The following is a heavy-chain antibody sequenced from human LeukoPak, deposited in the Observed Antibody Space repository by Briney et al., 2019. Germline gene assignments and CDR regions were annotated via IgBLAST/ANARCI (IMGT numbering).Heavy chain of an antibody. J-gene: IGHJ3*02. CDR3: ARGGSGISNAFDI. CDR1: GGSISSTSYL. V-gene: IGHV4-39*07. D-gene: IGHD3-10*01. CDR2: IYYSGST. Sequence: SETLSLTCTVSGGSISSTSYLWGWIRQPPGKGLEWIGSIYYSGSTFYNPSLKTRVTISVDTSKNQFSLRLSSVTAADTAVYYCARGGSGISNAFDIWGQGTMVTVSS.